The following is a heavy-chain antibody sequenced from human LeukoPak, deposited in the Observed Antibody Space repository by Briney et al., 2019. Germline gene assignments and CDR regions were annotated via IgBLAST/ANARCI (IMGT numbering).Heavy chain of an antibody. V-gene: IGHV1-3*01. D-gene: IGHD3-3*01. J-gene: IGHJ4*02. CDR1: GYTFTSYA. CDR2: INAGNGNT. Sequence: ASVKVSCKASGYTFTSYAMHWVRQAPGQRLEWMGWINAGNGNTKYPQKFQGRVTITRDTSASTAYMELSSLRSEDTAVYYCARGDPILRFLEWLSNFDYWGQGTLVTVSS. CDR3: ARGDPILRFLEWLSNFDY.